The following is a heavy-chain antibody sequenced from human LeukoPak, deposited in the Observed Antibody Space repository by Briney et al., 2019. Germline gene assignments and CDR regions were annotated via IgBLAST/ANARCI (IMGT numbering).Heavy chain of an antibody. Sequence: PVKVSCKASGGTFSSYAISWVRQAPGQGLEWMGRIIPILGIANYAQKFQGRVTITADKSTSTAYMELSSLRSEDTAVYYCARALWFGELLGAAFDIWGQGTMVTVSS. CDR3: ARALWFGELLGAAFDI. D-gene: IGHD3-10*01. CDR1: GGTFSSYA. J-gene: IGHJ3*02. CDR2: IIPILGIA. V-gene: IGHV1-69*04.